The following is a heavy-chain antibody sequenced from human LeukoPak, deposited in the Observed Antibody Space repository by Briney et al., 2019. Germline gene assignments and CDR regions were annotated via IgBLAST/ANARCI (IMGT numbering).Heavy chain of an antibody. CDR3: ARREGGLFDY. V-gene: IGHV4-59*01. Sequence: SETLSLTCTASGGSISTYYWNWIRQPPGKGLEWIGYIYYSGSTNYNPSLKSRVTMSVDTSKNQFSLKLNSVTAADTAVYYCARREGGLFDYWSQGTLVTVSS. CDR1: GGSISTYY. CDR2: IYYSGST. J-gene: IGHJ4*02. D-gene: IGHD1-26*01.